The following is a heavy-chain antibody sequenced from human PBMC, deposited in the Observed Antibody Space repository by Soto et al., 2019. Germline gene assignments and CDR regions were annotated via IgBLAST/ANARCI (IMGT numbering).Heavy chain of an antibody. CDR3: ARGWGYFDSSGFPYLYAMDV. CDR1: GFTFSTYW. J-gene: IGHJ6*02. V-gene: IGHV3-7*01. Sequence: GGSLRLSCAASGFTFSTYWMSWVRQAPGKGLEWVANVKEDGSEKYYVDSVEGRFTISRDNAKNSLYLQMTSLRAEDTALYYCARGWGYFDSSGFPYLYAMDVWGQGTTVTVSS. CDR2: VKEDGSEK. D-gene: IGHD3-22*01.